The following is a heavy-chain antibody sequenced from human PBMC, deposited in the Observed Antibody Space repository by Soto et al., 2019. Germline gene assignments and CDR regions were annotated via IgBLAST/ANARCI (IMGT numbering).Heavy chain of an antibody. CDR1: GFTFSSYA. D-gene: IGHD5-18*01. CDR2: ISGSGGST. J-gene: IGHJ6*02. V-gene: IGHV3-23*01. Sequence: LRLSCAASGFTFSSYAMSWVRQAPGKGLEWVSAISGSGGSTYYTDSVKGRFTISRDNSKNTLYLQMNSLRAEDTAVYYCASKDSYGYRFYYYGMDVWGQGTTVTVSS. CDR3: ASKDSYGYRFYYYGMDV.